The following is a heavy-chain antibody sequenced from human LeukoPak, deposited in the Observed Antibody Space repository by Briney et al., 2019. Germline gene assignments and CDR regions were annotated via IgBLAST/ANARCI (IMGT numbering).Heavy chain of an antibody. CDR1: GFGFIVAW. D-gene: IGHD6-19*01. Sequence: GGSLRLSCAGSGFGFIVAWMNWVRQAPGKGLEWVGRIKSRSSGATIDYAAPVKDRFTISRDDSKNTLYLQINSLTIEDTAVYYCTTDPGYRSGYPHFDFWGQGTLVAVSS. V-gene: IGHV3-15*07. CDR2: IKSRSSGATI. J-gene: IGHJ4*02. CDR3: TTDPGYRSGYPHFDF.